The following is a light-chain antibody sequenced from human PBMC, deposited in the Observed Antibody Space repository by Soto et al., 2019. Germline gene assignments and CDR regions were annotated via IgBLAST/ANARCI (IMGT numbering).Light chain of an antibody. CDR1: QTVNRNY. J-gene: IGKJ1*01. Sequence: EIVLTQSPGTLALSLGDGATLSCRASQTVNRNYLAWYHQKPGQPPRLLIYGVSNRATGVPDRFSGGGSWTEFTLTIVRLEPDDFGTYYCQQYIDSPRTFGHGTRV. CDR2: GVS. CDR3: QQYIDSPRT. V-gene: IGKV3-20*01.